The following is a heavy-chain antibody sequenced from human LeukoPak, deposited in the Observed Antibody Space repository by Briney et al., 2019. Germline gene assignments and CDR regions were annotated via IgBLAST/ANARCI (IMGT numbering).Heavy chain of an antibody. Sequence: PSETLSLTCTVSGGSISSSSYYWVWIRQPPGKGLEWIGSIYYSGSTYYNPSLKSRVTISVDTSKNQFSLKLSSVTAADTAVYYCAGLTTGWFDPWGQGTLVTVSS. CDR1: GGSISSSSYY. D-gene: IGHD4-11*01. CDR3: AGLTTGWFDP. CDR2: IYYSGST. V-gene: IGHV4-39*07. J-gene: IGHJ5*02.